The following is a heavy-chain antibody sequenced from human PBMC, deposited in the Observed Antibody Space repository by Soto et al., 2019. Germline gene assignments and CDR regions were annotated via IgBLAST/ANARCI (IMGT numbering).Heavy chain of an antibody. D-gene: IGHD1-26*01. CDR3: ARNGTYSSSLSQYSGMDV. V-gene: IGHV1-69*01. Sequence: QVQLVQSGAEVKEPGSSVRVSCKASGGTFDNFIMNWVRQTPGQGLEWMGGIVPMLGTPTYAEKFKGSVTISATGSTSTMYMEVTSLRSEATAIYYCARNGTYSSSLSQYSGMDVWGQGTTVTVSS. CDR2: IVPMLGTP. CDR1: GGTFDNFI. J-gene: IGHJ6*02.